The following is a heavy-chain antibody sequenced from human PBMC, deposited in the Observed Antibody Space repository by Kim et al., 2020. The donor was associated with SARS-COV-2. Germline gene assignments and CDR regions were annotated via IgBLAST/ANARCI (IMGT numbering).Heavy chain of an antibody. V-gene: IGHV3-53*01. Sequence: GGSLRLSCAASGFTVSSNYMSWVRQAPGKGLEWVSVIYSGGSTYYADSVKGRFTISRDNSKNTLYLQMNSLRAEDTAVYYCARGRIQEAHNWFDPWGQGTLVTVSS. J-gene: IGHJ5*02. CDR2: IYSGGST. CDR1: GFTVSSNY. CDR3: ARGRIQEAHNWFDP. D-gene: IGHD5-18*01.